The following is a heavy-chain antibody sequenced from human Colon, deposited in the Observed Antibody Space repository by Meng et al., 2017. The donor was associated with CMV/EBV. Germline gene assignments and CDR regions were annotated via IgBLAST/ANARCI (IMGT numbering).Heavy chain of an antibody. Sequence: GGSLRLSCAASGITFSSYVMTWVRQAPGKGLEWVSYISSSGSTIYYADSVKGRFTISRDNAKNSVSLQMNSLRAEDTAVYYCARPARGSTNYYWGQGTLVTVSS. CDR1: GITFSSYV. J-gene: IGHJ4*02. CDR3: ARPARGSTNYY. V-gene: IGHV3-48*03. D-gene: IGHD6-13*01. CDR2: ISSSGSTI.